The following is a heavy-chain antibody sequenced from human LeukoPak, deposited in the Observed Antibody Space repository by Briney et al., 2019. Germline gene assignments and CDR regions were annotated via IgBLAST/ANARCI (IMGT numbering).Heavy chain of an antibody. J-gene: IGHJ4*02. CDR1: GFSFSSYG. CDR3: AKSHGYSYGFDY. V-gene: IGHV3-30*02. Sequence: GGSLRLSCAASGFSFSSYGMHWVRQAPGKGLEWVAFIRYDGSNKYYADSVKGRFTISRDNSKNTLYLQMNSLRAEDTAVYYCAKSHGYSYGFDYWGQGTLVTVSS. D-gene: IGHD5-18*01. CDR2: IRYDGSNK.